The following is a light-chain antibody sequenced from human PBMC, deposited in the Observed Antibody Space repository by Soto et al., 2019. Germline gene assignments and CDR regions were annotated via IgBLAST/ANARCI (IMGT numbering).Light chain of an antibody. V-gene: IGKV3-20*01. Sequence: EIVLTQSPGTLSSSPGERATLSCRASQSVSSTFLAWYQQKPGQAPRLLIYGGSSRATGIPDRFSGSGSGTDFTLTISRLEPEDFAVYFCQRYNDSPPGDTFGQGTKLEIK. CDR2: GGS. J-gene: IGKJ2*01. CDR1: QSVSSTF. CDR3: QRYNDSPPGDT.